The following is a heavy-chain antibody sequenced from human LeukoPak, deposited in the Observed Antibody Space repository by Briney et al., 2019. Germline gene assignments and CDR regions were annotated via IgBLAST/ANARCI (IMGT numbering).Heavy chain of an antibody. CDR1: GDSISNNNWS. CDR2: MPFDEKVSDNEIP. J-gene: IGHJ5*02. CDR3: AALTLTGVAGRAWFDA. Sequence: WETLSLTCTVSGDSISNNNWSWAWIRQLPGKGLEWIGTMPFDEKVSDNEIPSYNPSLKGRATISAEKSKNQLSLKVKSVTAADTASYYCAALTLTGVAGRAWFDAWGQGTLVIVSS. V-gene: IGHV4-39*01. D-gene: IGHD3-3*01.